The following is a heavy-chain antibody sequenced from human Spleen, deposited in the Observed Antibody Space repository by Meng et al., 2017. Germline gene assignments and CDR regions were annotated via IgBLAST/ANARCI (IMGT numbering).Heavy chain of an antibody. D-gene: IGHD4-23*01. V-gene: IGHV6-1*01. CDR3: ARATVVTPGLGWFDY. J-gene: IGHJ4*02. CDR2: TYYRSKWYN. CDR1: GDSVSSNSAA. Sequence: SETLSLTCAISGDSVSSNSAAWNWIRQSPSRGLEWLGRTYYRSKWYNDYAVSVKSRITINPDTSKNQFSLQLNSVTPEDTAVYYCARATVVTPGLGWFDYWSQGTLVTVSS.